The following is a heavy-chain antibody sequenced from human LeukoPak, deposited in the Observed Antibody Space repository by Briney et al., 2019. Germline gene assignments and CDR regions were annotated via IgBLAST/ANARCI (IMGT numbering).Heavy chain of an antibody. CDR2: ISSSSSYI. CDR3: AREGDYYDSSGYYPQLLDY. D-gene: IGHD3-22*01. Sequence: GGSLTLSCAASGFTFSSYSMNWVRQAPGRGLERVSSISSSSSYIYYADSVKGRFTISRDNAKNSLYLQMNSLRAEDTAVYYCAREGDYYDSSGYYPQLLDYWGQGTLVTVSS. J-gene: IGHJ4*02. V-gene: IGHV3-21*01. CDR1: GFTFSSYS.